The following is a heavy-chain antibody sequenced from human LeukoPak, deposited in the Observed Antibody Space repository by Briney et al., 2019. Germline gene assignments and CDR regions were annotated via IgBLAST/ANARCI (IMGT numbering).Heavy chain of an antibody. J-gene: IGHJ4*02. CDR3: AKEGRYCSGGSCHIVY. V-gene: IGHV3-23*01. CDR2: ISGSGGST. Sequence: GGSLRLSWAASGFTFSSYSMNWVRQAPGEGLEWVSAISGSGGSTYYADSVKGRFTISRDNSKNTLYLQMNSLRAEDTAAYYCAKEGRYCSGGSCHIVYWGQGTLVTVSS. D-gene: IGHD2-15*01. CDR1: GFTFSSYS.